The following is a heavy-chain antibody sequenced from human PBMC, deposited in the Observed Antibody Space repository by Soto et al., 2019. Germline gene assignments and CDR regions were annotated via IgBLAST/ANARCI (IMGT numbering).Heavy chain of an antibody. Sequence: GGSLRLSCAASGFTFSNAWMNWVRQAPGKGLEWVGRIKSKTDGGTTDYAAPVKGRFTISRDDSKNTLYLQMNSLKTEDTAVYYCTTGVPSAERFLEWFPYGSLAFDIWGQGTMVTVSS. CDR1: GFTFSNAW. CDR3: TTGVPSAERFLEWFPYGSLAFDI. CDR2: IKSKTDGGTT. J-gene: IGHJ3*02. V-gene: IGHV3-15*07. D-gene: IGHD3-3*01.